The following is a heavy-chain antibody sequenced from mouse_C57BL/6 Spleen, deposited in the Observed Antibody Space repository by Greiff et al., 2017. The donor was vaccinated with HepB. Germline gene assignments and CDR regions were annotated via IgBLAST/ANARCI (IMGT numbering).Heavy chain of an antibody. CDR1: GYAFSSSW. V-gene: IGHV1-82*01. J-gene: IGHJ2*01. CDR3: ARDTTVVAPYYFDY. D-gene: IGHD1-1*01. Sequence: QVQLQQSGPELVKPGASVKISCKASGYAFSSSWMNWVKQRPGKGLEWIGRIYPGDGDTNYNGKFKGKATLTADKSSSTAYMQLSSLTSEDSAVYCCARDTTVVAPYYFDYWGQGTTLTVSS. CDR2: IYPGDGDT.